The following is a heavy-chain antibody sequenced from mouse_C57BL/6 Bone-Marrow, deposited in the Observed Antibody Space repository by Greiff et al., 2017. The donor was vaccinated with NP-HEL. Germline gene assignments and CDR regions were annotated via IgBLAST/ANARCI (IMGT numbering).Heavy chain of an antibody. Sequence: QVQLQQSGPELVKPGASVKISCKASGYAFSSSWMNWVKQRPGKGLEWIGRIYPGDGDTNYNGKFKGKATLTADKSSSTAYMQLSSLTSEDSAVYFCARPPRYGSSYGDAMDYWGQGTSVTVSS. CDR3: ARPPRYGSSYGDAMDY. D-gene: IGHD1-1*01. V-gene: IGHV1-82*01. CDR1: GYAFSSSW. CDR2: IYPGDGDT. J-gene: IGHJ4*01.